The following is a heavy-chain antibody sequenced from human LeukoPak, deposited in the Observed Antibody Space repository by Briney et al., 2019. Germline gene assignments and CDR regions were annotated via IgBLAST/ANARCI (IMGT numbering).Heavy chain of an antibody. J-gene: IGHJ4*02. Sequence: GGSLRLSCAASGFTFSGSAMHWVRQASGKGLEWVGRIRTKANSYATAYTASVKGRFTISGDDSKNTAYLQMNSLKTEDTAVYYCTNLPYDFEYGWGQGTLVTVSS. V-gene: IGHV3-73*01. D-gene: IGHD3-3*01. CDR2: IRTKANSYAT. CDR3: TNLPYDFEYG. CDR1: GFTFSGSA.